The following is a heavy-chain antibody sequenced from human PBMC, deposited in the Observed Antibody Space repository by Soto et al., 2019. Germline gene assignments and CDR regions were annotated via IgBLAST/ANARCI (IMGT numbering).Heavy chain of an antibody. CDR3: AREGGRLNWFDP. CDR1: GFTFSSYS. Sequence: EVQLVESGGGLVQPGGSLRLSCAASGFTFSSYSMNWVRQAPGKGLEWAYYISSSSSTIYYADSVKGGFTIPSDNAKNSLYLQMNGLRDVDPAVYECAREGGRLNWFDPWGQGTLVTVSS. J-gene: IGHJ5*02. V-gene: IGHV3-48*02. CDR2: ISSSSSTI. D-gene: IGHD2-15*01.